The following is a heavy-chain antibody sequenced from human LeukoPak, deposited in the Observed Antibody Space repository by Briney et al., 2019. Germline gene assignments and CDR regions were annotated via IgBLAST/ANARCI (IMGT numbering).Heavy chain of an antibody. CDR2: INHSGST. Sequence: PSETLSPTCAVYGGSFSGYYWSWIRQPPGKGLEWIGEINHSGSTNYNPSLKSRVTISVDTSKNQFSLKLSSVTAADTAVYYCARGLWYCSGGSCYQYFDYWGQGTLVTVSS. D-gene: IGHD2-15*01. CDR3: ARGLWYCSGGSCYQYFDY. J-gene: IGHJ4*02. V-gene: IGHV4-34*01. CDR1: GGSFSGYY.